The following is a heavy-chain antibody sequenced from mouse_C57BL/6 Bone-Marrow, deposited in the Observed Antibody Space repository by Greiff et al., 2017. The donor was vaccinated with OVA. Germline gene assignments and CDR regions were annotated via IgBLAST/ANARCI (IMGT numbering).Heavy chain of an antibody. CDR3: ARGDYYGSSYVNYAMDY. J-gene: IGHJ4*01. V-gene: IGHV14-3*01. CDR1: GFNIKDDY. Sequence: VQLQQSGAELVRPGASVKLSCTASGFNIKDDYMHWMKQRPEQGLEWIGRIDPANGSTKYDPKFQGKATITADTSSNTAYLQLSSLTSEDTAIYYCARGDYYGSSYVNYAMDYWGQGTSVTVSS. D-gene: IGHD1-1*01. CDR2: IDPANGST.